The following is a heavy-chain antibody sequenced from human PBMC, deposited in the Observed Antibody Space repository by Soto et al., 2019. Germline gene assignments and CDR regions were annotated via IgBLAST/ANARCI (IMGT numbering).Heavy chain of an antibody. D-gene: IGHD6-13*01. J-gene: IGHJ5*02. CDR2: IYWDDDK. CDR1: GFSLSTSGVG. CDR3: AHRRPSSSSWYGNWFDP. Sequence: QITLKESGPTLVKPTQTLTLTCTFSGFSLSTSGVGVGWIRQPPGKALEWLALIYWDDDKRYSPSLKSRLTITTDTSKNQVVLTMTNMDPVDTATYYCAHRRPSSSSWYGNWFDPWGQGTLVTVSS. V-gene: IGHV2-5*02.